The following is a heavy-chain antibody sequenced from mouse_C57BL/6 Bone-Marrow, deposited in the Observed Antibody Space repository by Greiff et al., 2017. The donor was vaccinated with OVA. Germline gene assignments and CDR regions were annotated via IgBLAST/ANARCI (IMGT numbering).Heavy chain of an antibody. V-gene: IGHV1-81*01. Sequence: QVQLQQSGAELARPGASVKLSCKASGYPFTSYGISWVKQRPGQGLEWIGEIYTRSGNTYYNEKFKDKATLTADKSYSTAYMELRRLTSEVSAVYICARWSYYGSSAYYYAMDYWGQGTAVTVSS. CDR3: ARWSYYGSSAYYYAMDY. CDR1: GYPFTSYG. J-gene: IGHJ4*01. CDR2: IYTRSGNT. D-gene: IGHD1-1*01.